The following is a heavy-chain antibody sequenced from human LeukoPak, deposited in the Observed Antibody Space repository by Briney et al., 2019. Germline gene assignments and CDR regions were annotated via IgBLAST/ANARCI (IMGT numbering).Heavy chain of an antibody. V-gene: IGHV1-8*02. CDR3: ASCYGDYDSHYYYYGMDV. CDR2: MNPNSGNT. D-gene: IGHD4-17*01. J-gene: IGHJ6*02. CDR1: GYTFTSYA. Sequence: ASVKVSCKASGYTFTSYAMHWVRQAPGQRLEWMGWMNPNSGNTGYAQKFQGRVTMTRNTSISTAYMELSSLRSEDTAVYYCASCYGDYDSHYYYYGMDVWGQGTTVTVSS.